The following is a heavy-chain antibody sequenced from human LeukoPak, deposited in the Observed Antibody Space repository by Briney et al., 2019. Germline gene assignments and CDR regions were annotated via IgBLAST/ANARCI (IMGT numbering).Heavy chain of an antibody. CDR1: GFTFNSHA. Sequence: PGGSLRLSCAVSGFTFNSHATCWVRQAPGKGLEWVSSIDISGGSTYYADSVKGRFTISRDNSKNTLYLQMNSLRGEDTALYFCANEVRPNDYWGQGTLVTVSS. CDR2: IDISGGST. V-gene: IGHV3-23*01. D-gene: IGHD4/OR15-4a*01. CDR3: ANEVRPNDY. J-gene: IGHJ4*02.